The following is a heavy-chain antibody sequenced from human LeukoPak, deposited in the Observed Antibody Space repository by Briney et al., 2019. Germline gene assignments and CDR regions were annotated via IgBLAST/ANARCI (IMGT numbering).Heavy chain of an antibody. Sequence: GGSLRLSCAASGFTFSSYGMHWVRQAPGKGLEWVSYISSSGSTIYYADSVKGRFTISRDNAKNTLYLQMNSLRAEDTAVYYCVRESTSVTTFGFDYWGQGTLVTVSS. D-gene: IGHD4-17*01. J-gene: IGHJ4*02. V-gene: IGHV3-48*04. CDR1: GFTFSSYG. CDR2: ISSSGSTI. CDR3: VRESTSVTTFGFDY.